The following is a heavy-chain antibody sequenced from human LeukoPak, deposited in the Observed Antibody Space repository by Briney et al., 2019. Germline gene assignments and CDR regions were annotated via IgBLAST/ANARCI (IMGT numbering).Heavy chain of an antibody. J-gene: IGHJ4*02. V-gene: IGHV3-23*01. CDR1: GFTFSSYS. CDR3: AKRRYGDYGDFDY. CDR2: ISGSGGST. D-gene: IGHD4-17*01. Sequence: GGSLRLSCAASGFTFSSYSMDWVRQAPGKGLEWVSAISGSGGSTYYADSVKGRFSVSRDNSKNTVYLQMNSLRAEDTVVYYCAKRRYGDYGDFDYWGQGTLVTVSS.